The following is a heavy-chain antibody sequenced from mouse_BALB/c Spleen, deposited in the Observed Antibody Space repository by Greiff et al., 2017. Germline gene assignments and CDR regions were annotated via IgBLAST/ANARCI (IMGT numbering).Heavy chain of an antibody. CDR3: ARNGLLRLHDESFYYAMDY. V-gene: IGHV2-2*02. CDR2: IWSGGST. D-gene: IGHD1-2*01. CDR1: GFSLTSYG. Sequence: QVQLQQSGPGLVQPSQSLSITCTVSGFSLTSYGVHWVRQSPGKGLEWLGVIWSGGSTDYNAAFISRLSISKDNSKSQVFFKMNSLQANDTAIYYCARNGLLRLHDESFYYAMDYWGQGTSVTVSS. J-gene: IGHJ4*01.